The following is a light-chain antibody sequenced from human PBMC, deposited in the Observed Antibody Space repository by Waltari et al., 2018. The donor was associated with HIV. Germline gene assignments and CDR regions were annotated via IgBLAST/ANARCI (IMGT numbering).Light chain of an antibody. CDR2: DVR. CDR3: SSWTSSTTLV. CDR1: NRDFGSYNF. J-gene: IGLJ1*01. Sequence: QSALTQPASVSGSPGQSITISCTGTNRDFGSYNFVSWYQQYPAKAPRLIISDVRNRPSGISSRFSGSKYGYTASLTISGLRAEDEADYFCSSWTSSTTLVFGTGTKVTVL. V-gene: IGLV2-14*01.